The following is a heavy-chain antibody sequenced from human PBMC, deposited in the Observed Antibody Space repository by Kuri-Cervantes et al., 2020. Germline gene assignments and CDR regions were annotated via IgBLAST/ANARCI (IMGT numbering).Heavy chain of an antibody. J-gene: IGHJ4*02. CDR2: IYYSGST. V-gene: IGHV4-59*08. D-gene: IGHD3-3*01. CDR3: ARHQTSTIFGVVIISPPDY. Sequence: GSLRPSCTVSGGSISSYYWSWIRQPPGKGLEWIGYIYYSGSTNYNPSLKSRVTISVDTSKNQFSLKLSSVTAADTAVYYCARHQTSTIFGVVIISPPDYWGQGTLVTVSS. CDR1: GGSISSYY.